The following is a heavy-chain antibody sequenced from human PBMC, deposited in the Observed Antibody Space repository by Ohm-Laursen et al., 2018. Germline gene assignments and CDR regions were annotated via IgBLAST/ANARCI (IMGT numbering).Heavy chain of an antibody. Sequence: SLRLSCAASGFTFSSYEMNWVRQAPGKGLEWVSYISRGGTTIYYADSVKGRFTISRDNSKNTLYLQMNSLRAEDTAIYYCAKEPNYYDTSGYYFGIDYWGQGTLVTVSS. CDR3: AKEPNYYDTSGYYFGIDY. J-gene: IGHJ4*02. CDR2: ISRGGTTI. D-gene: IGHD3-22*01. V-gene: IGHV3-48*03. CDR1: GFTFSSYE.